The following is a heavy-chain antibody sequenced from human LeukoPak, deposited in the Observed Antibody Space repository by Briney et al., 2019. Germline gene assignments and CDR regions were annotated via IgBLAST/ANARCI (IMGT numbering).Heavy chain of an antibody. D-gene: IGHD6-13*01. V-gene: IGHV3-23*01. CDR3: AKAGRIAAAGPTDFDY. Sequence: GGSLRPSCAASGFTFSSYAMSWVRQAPGKGLEWVSAISGSGGSTYYADSVKGRFTISRDNSKNTLYLQMNSLRAEDTAVYYCAKAGRIAAAGPTDFDYWGQGTLVTVSS. J-gene: IGHJ4*02. CDR1: GFTFSSYA. CDR2: ISGSGGST.